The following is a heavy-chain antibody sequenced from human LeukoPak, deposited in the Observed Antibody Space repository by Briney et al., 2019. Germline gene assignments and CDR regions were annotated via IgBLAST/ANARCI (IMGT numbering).Heavy chain of an antibody. CDR1: GYTLTELS. D-gene: IGHD3-22*01. V-gene: IGHV1-24*01. Sequence: ASVKVSCKVSGYTLTELSMHWVRQAPGKGLEWMGGFDPEDGETIYAQKFQGRVTMTEDTSTDTAYMELSSLRSEDTAVYYCARSYYDSSGYFEWGQGTLVTVSS. J-gene: IGHJ4*02. CDR2: FDPEDGET. CDR3: ARSYYDSSGYFE.